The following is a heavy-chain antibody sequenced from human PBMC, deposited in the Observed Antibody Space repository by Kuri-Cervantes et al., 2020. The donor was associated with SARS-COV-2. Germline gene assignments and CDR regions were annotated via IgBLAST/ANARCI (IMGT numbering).Heavy chain of an antibody. V-gene: IGHV3-23*01. D-gene: IGHD3-3*01. CDR3: ARDQGLRFLEWDGIDY. J-gene: IGHJ4*02. CDR2: ISTSGGST. Sequence: GESLKISCVASGFTSNIYAMTWVRQAPGKGLEWVSVISTSGGSTYYADSVRGRFTISRDNAKNSLYLQMNSLRAEDTAVYYCARDQGLRFLEWDGIDYWGQGTLVTVSS. CDR1: GFTSNIYA.